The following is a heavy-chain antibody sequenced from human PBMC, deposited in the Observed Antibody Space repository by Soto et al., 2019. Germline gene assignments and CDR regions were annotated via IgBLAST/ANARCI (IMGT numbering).Heavy chain of an antibody. CDR3: ARQGVSSSLYYYYGMDV. CDR2: IYYSGST. D-gene: IGHD6-13*01. V-gene: IGHV4-59*01. Sequence: SETLSLTCTVSGGSISSYYWSWIRQPPGKGLEWIGYIYYSGSTNYNPSLKSRVTISVDTSKNQFSLKLSSVTAADTAVYYCARQGVSSSLYYYYGMDVWGQGTTVTVSS. CDR1: GGSISSYY. J-gene: IGHJ6*02.